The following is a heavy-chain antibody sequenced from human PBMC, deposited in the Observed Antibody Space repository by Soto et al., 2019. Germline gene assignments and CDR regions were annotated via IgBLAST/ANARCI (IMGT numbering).Heavy chain of an antibody. V-gene: IGHV5-51*07. CDR2: IYPGDSDA. CDR3: ARRIASAPAMDF. Sequence: PGESLMISWKFSGYIFTSSWICWVHQVPGKGLEWMGIIYPGDSDARYSPSFQGQVTISADKSLSTAYLQWSSLKASDTAMYYCARRIASAPAMDFWGQGTTVTVSS. D-gene: IGHD2-15*01. CDR1: GYIFTSSW. J-gene: IGHJ6*02.